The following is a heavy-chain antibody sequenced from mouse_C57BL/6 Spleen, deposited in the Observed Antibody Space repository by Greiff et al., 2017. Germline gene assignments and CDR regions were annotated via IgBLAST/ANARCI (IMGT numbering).Heavy chain of an antibody. J-gene: IGHJ4*01. CDR2: IYPRSGNT. D-gene: IGHD2-3*01. CDR3: AREKVYDALPGGMDY. V-gene: IGHV1-81*01. Sequence: QVQLQQSGAELARPGASVKLSCKASGYTFTSYGISWVKQRTGQGLEWIGEIYPRSGNTYYNEKFKGKATLTADKSSSTAYMELRSLTSEDSAVYFCAREKVYDALPGGMDYWGQGTLVTVSA. CDR1: GYTFTSYG.